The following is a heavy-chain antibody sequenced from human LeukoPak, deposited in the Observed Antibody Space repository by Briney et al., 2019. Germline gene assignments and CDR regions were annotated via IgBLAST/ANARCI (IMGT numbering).Heavy chain of an antibody. CDR3: ARGGQDIVVVPAAILGYYFDY. V-gene: IGHV1-8*01. CDR1: GYTFTSYD. Sequence: ASVKVSCTASGYTFTSYDINWVRQATGQGLEWMGWMNPNSGNTGYAQKFQGRVTMTRNTSISTAYMELSSLRSEDTAVYYCARGGQDIVVVPAAILGYYFDYWGQGTLVTVS. D-gene: IGHD2-2*01. J-gene: IGHJ4*02. CDR2: MNPNSGNT.